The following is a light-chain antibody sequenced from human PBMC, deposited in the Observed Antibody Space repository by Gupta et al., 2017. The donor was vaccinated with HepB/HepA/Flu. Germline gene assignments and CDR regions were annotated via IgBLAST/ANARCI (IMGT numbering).Light chain of an antibody. CDR2: RNN. J-gene: IGLJ2*01. CDR1: SSNIGSNY. Sequence: QSVLTHPPSASGTPGQRVTISCSGSSSNIGSNYVYWYQQPPGTAPKLLIYRNNQRPSGVPDRFSGSKSGTTASLAISGLRSEDEADYYCAAWDDSLSVLFGGGTKLTVL. V-gene: IGLV1-47*01. CDR3: AAWDDSLSVL.